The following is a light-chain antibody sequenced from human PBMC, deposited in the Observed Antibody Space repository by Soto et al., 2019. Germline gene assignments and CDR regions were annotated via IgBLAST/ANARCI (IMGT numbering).Light chain of an antibody. V-gene: IGKV3-20*01. J-gene: IGKJ3*01. CDR3: HQYGSSIFT. Sequence: EIVLTQSPGTLSLSPGERATLSCRASQSVSSSYLAWYQQKPGQAPRLLIYGASSRATGIPDRFSGSGSGKDLTLNISRLEPEDFAVYYCHQYGSSIFTFGPGTKVDIK. CDR2: GAS. CDR1: QSVSSSY.